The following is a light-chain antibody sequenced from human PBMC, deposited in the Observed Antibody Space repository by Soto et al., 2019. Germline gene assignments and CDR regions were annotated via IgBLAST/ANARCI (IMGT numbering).Light chain of an antibody. V-gene: IGKV1-27*01. CDR1: QATSNF. CDR2: EAS. J-gene: IGKJ2*01. Sequence: DIQMTQSPPSLSASVGDRVTITCRASQATSNFVAWYQQKPGKAPSLLIYEASTLQSGVPSRFSGRGSGTAFTLTISSLQPEDVATYFCQNYNGAPYAFGQGTKLEIK. CDR3: QNYNGAPYA.